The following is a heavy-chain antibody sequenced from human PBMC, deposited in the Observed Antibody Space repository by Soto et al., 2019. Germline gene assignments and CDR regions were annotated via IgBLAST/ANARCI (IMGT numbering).Heavy chain of an antibody. CDR2: VSPPFRTS. Sequence: QVQLVQSGAEVKKPGPSVKVSCKTSGVSFNNNGIGWVRQAPGHGLEWMGGVSPPFRTSNYARKFQGRISITADASTGTVNMELSSLTSEDTAQYYCARVLYYGSGSYSPYGMDVWGQGTTVTVS. V-gene: IGHV1-69*01. CDR3: ARVLYYGSGSYSPYGMDV. J-gene: IGHJ6*02. CDR1: GVSFNNNG. D-gene: IGHD3-10*01.